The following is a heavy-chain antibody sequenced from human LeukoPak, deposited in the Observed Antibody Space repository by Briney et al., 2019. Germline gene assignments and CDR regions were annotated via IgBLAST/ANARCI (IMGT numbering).Heavy chain of an antibody. D-gene: IGHD3-10*01. J-gene: IGHJ4*02. CDR1: GFTFSSYA. V-gene: IGHV3-23*01. CDR3: AILRGRVTPGDY. Sequence: GGSPRLSCAASGFTFSSYAMSWVRQAPGKGLEWVSIISDSGGSTYHADSVKGRFTMSRDNSKNTLYLQMNSLRAEDTAVYYCAILRGRVTPGDYWGQGTLVTVSS. CDR2: ISDSGGST.